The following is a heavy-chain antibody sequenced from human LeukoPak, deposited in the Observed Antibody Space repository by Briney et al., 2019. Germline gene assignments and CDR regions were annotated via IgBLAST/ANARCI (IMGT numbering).Heavy chain of an antibody. V-gene: IGHV5-51*01. Sequence: GESLKISCKGSGYTFSNYWISWVRQMPGKGLEWMGIIYPGDSDTRYSPSFQGQVTISADKSISTAYLQWSSLKASDTAMYYCARFLGYCSSTSCYGNFDLWGRGTLVTVSS. D-gene: IGHD2-2*01. CDR1: GYTFSNYW. J-gene: IGHJ2*01. CDR3: ARFLGYCSSTSCYGNFDL. CDR2: IYPGDSDT.